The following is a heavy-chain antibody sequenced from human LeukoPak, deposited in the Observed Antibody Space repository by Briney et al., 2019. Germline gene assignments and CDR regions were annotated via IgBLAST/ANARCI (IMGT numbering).Heavy chain of an antibody. J-gene: IGHJ3*02. CDR2: IYTSGST. CDR1: GGSISSGSYY. D-gene: IGHD3-22*01. V-gene: IGHV4-61*02. Sequence: IPSETLSLTCTVSGGSISSGSYYWSWIRQPAGKGLEWIGRIYTSGSTNYNPSLKSRVTISVDTSKDQFSLKLSSVTAADTAVYYCARLGAYYYDTRGAFDIWGQGTMVTVSS. CDR3: ARLGAYYYDTRGAFDI.